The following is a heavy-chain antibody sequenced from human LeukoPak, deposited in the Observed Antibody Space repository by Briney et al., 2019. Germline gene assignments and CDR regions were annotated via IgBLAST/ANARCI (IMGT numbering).Heavy chain of an antibody. CDR1: GYTLTELS. CDR2: FDPEDGET. Sequence: ASVKVSCTVSGYTLTELSMHWVRQAPGKGLEWMGGFDPEDGETIYAQKFQGRVTMTEDTSTDTAYMELGSLRSEDTAVYYCATVPPSGWYYFDYWGQGTLVTVSS. CDR3: ATVPPSGWYYFDY. J-gene: IGHJ4*02. D-gene: IGHD6-19*01. V-gene: IGHV1-24*01.